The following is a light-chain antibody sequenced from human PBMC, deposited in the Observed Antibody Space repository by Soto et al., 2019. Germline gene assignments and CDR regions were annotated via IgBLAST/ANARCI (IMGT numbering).Light chain of an antibody. J-gene: IGKJ1*01. CDR3: QQYGISPRT. V-gene: IGKV3-20*01. CDR2: GAS. CDR1: QSFRGNY. Sequence: EIVLTQSPGTLSLSPGERATLSCRASQSFRGNYLAWYQQKPGQAPRLLIYGASSRATGTPDRFSGSGSGTDFTLTISRLEPEDIAVYYCQQYGISPRTFGQGTKVEIK.